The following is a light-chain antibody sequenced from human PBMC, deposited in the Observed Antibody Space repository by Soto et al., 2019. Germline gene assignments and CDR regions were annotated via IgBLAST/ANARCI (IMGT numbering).Light chain of an antibody. CDR3: QQFNSWPLT. CDR2: DAS. CDR1: QGISNA. J-gene: IGKJ4*01. V-gene: IGKV1-13*02. Sequence: AIQLTQSPSSLSASVGDRVTITCRASQGISNALAWYQQKPGEPPKLLIFDASTLESGVPSRFSGSGSGTDFTLTITSLQPEDSATDYCQQFNSWPLTFGGGTRAEI.